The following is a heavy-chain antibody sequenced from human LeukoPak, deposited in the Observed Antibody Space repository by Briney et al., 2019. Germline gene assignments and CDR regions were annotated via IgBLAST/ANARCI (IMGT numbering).Heavy chain of an antibody. D-gene: IGHD5-12*01. CDR2: IRFDGTNK. V-gene: IGHV3-30*02. J-gene: IGHJ4*02. CDR3: AKDWAVLGTMVPN. CDR1: GLIFGSYG. Sequence: GSRRLSCAASGLIFGSYGMHWVRQAPGKGLEWVAFIRFDGTNKYYAESVKGRFTISRDNSRNTLYLQMNSLRPEDTAVCYCAKDWAVLGTMVPNWGQGTVVTVSS.